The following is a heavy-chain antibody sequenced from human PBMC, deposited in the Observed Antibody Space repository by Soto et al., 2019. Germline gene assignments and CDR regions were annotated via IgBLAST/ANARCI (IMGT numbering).Heavy chain of an antibody. Sequence: PSETLSLTCAVYSGSFSGYYWSWIRQPPGKGLEWIGELYQGLSIIYNPSLESRVTISGDSSKNQFSLKLRSDDTAVYYCARDISSIAARSFDYWGQGTLVTVSS. J-gene: IGHJ4*02. CDR3: ARDISSIAARSFDY. D-gene: IGHD6-6*01. CDR1: SGSFSGYY. CDR2: LYQGLSI. V-gene: IGHV4-34*01.